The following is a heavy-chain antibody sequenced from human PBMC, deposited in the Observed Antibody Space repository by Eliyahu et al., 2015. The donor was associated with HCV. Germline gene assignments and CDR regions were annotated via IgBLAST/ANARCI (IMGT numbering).Heavy chain of an antibody. V-gene: IGHV1-69*01. CDR1: GGXFSNYA. CDR3: VIMPYYYDSSGYLR. CDR2: IIPIFGTA. D-gene: IGHD3-22*01. J-gene: IGHJ4*02. Sequence: QVQLVQSGAEVKKPGSSVKXXCKXSGGXFSNYAINWVRQAPGQGLXWMGGIIPIFGTANYAQKFQGRVTITADESTSTAYMELGSLRSEDTAVYYCVIMPYYYDSSGYLRWGQGTLVTVSS.